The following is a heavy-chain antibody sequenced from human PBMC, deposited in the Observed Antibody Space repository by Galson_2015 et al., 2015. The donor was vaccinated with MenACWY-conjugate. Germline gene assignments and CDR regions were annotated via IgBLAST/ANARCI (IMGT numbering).Heavy chain of an antibody. J-gene: IGHJ5*02. CDR1: GSTFSNYA. CDR3: ARAHLGYGYDYFDT. V-gene: IGHV1-3*01. Sequence: SVKVSCKASGSTFSNYALHWLRQAPGQRLEYMGWINVGSGTTRSSQKFQDRVTIITDTSANTAYMELSSLRSEYTAVYFCARAHLGYGYDYFDTWGQGALVTVSS. D-gene: IGHD5-12*01. CDR2: INVGSGTT.